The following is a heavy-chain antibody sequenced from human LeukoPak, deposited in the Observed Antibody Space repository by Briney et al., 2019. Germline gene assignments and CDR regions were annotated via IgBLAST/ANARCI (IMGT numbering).Heavy chain of an antibody. Sequence: ALVKVSCKASGYTFTSYDINWVRQATGQGLEWMGWMNPNSGNTGYAQKFQGRVTMTRNTSISTAYMELSSLRSEDTAVYYCARVRGPSKGILDIVVVPAANARTFDPWGQGTLVTVSS. V-gene: IGHV1-8*01. CDR3: ARVRGPSKGILDIVVVPAANARTFDP. J-gene: IGHJ5*02. CDR1: GYTFTSYD. D-gene: IGHD2-2*01. CDR2: MNPNSGNT.